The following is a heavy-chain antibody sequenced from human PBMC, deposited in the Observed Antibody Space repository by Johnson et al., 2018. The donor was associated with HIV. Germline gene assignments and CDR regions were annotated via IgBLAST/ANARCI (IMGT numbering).Heavy chain of an antibody. Sequence: VQLVESGGGLVKPGGSLRLSCAASGFTFSSYWMSWVRQAPGKGLEWVGRIKSKTDGGTTDYAAPVKGRFTISRDDLKNTLYLQMNSLKTEDTAVYYCTTGPPDAFDIWGQGTMVTVSS. V-gene: IGHV3-15*01. CDR2: IKSKTDGGTT. J-gene: IGHJ3*02. CDR1: GFTFSSYW. CDR3: TTGPPDAFDI.